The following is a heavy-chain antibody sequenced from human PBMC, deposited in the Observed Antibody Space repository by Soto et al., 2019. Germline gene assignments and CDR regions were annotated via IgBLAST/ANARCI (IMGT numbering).Heavy chain of an antibody. CDR1: GGSISSYY. J-gene: IGHJ4*02. CDR2: IYYSGST. CDR3: ARLSLYYFDY. Sequence: QVQLQESGPGLVKPSETLSLTCTVSGGSISSYYWSWIRQPPGKGLEWIGYIYYSGSTNYNPSHKRRVTISVDTSKNQFPLKLSSVTAADTAVYDCARLSLYYFDYWGQGTLVTVSS. V-gene: IGHV4-59*08.